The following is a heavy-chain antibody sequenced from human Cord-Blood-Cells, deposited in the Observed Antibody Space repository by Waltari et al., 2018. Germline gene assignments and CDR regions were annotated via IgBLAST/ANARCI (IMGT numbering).Heavy chain of an antibody. CDR2: IYYSGST. Sequence: QLQLQESGPGLVKPSETLSLTCTVSGGSISSSSHYWGWIRQPPGKGLEWIGSIYYSGSTYYNPSLKSRVTISVDTSKNQFSLKLSSVTAADTAVYYCARQRVGWFDPWGQGTLVTVSS. D-gene: IGHD3-10*01. CDR3: ARQRVGWFDP. CDR1: GGSISSSSHY. V-gene: IGHV4-39*01. J-gene: IGHJ5*02.